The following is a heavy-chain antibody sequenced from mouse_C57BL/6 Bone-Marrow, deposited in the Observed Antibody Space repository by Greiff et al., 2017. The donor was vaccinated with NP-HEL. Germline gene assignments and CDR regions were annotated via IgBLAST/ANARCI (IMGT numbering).Heavy chain of an antibody. V-gene: IGHV14-2*01. CDR1: GFNFKDYY. CDR2: IDPEGGET. CDR3: ARGGKADYWYFDV. J-gene: IGHJ1*03. D-gene: IGHD2-1*01. Sequence: EVKLMESGAELVKPGASVKLSCTASGFNFKDYYMHWVQQRTEQGLEWIGRIDPEGGETKYAAKFQGTATITADKSSNTAYLQLSSLTSEDTAFYCCARGGKADYWYFDVWGTGTTVTVSS.